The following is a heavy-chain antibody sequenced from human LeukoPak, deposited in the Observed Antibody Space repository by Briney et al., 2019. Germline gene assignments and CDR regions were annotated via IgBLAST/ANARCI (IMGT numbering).Heavy chain of an antibody. CDR2: ISSSGSDI. CDR3: ASLHDIVVIPDATIDY. CDR1: GFTFSFYE. J-gene: IGHJ4*02. D-gene: IGHD2-21*01. Sequence: GGSLRLSCAASGFTFSFYEMNWVRQAPGKGLEWVSCISSSGSDIYYADSVKGRFTVSRDNGNNLLYLQMNSLRADDTAVYYCASLHDIVVIPDATIDYWGQGALVTVSS. V-gene: IGHV3-21*01.